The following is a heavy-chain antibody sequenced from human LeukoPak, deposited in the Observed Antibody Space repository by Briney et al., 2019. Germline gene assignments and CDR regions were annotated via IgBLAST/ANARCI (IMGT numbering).Heavy chain of an antibody. Sequence: SETLSLTCTVSGGSISSYYWSWIRQPAGKGLEWIGRIYTSGSTNYNPSLKSRVTMSVDTSKKQFSLKLSSVTAADTAVYYCASVGYCSGGSCYSTEYFQHWGQGTLVTVSS. CDR1: GGSISSYY. J-gene: IGHJ1*01. V-gene: IGHV4-4*07. D-gene: IGHD2-15*01. CDR3: ASVGYCSGGSCYSTEYFQH. CDR2: IYTSGST.